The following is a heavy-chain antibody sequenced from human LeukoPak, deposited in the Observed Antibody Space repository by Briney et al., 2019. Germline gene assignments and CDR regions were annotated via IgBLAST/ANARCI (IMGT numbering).Heavy chain of an antibody. D-gene: IGHD1-1*01. Sequence: PGGSLRLSCAASGFTFTNFEMNWVRQAPGKGLEWVSYISYSGSTTSYADSVKGRFTISRDNSKSTLYLQMNSLSAEHTAIYYCSKGQELDDGVLESWGRGTLVTVSS. CDR1: GFTFTNFE. CDR2: ISYSGSTT. J-gene: IGHJ4*02. V-gene: IGHV3-48*03. CDR3: SKGQELDDGVLES.